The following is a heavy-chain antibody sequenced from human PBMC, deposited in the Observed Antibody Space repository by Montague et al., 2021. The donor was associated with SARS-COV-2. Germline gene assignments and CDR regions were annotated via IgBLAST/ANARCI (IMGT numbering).Heavy chain of an antibody. J-gene: IGHJ4*02. V-gene: IGHV4-61*02. CDR1: GGSISSSSYY. D-gene: IGHD2-21*01. CDR3: ARVVGFDFDY. CDR2: IYTSGST. Sequence: TLSLTCTVSGGSISSSSYYWSWIRQPPGKGLEWIGRIYTSGSTYYNPSLKSRVTISVDTSKNQFSLKLSSVTAADTAVYYCARVVGFDFDYWGQGTLVTVSS.